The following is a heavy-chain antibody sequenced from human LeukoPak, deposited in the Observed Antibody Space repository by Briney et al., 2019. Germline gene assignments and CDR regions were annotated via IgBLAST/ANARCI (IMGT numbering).Heavy chain of an antibody. D-gene: IGHD3-10*01. V-gene: IGHV3-21*01. Sequence: KTGGSLRLSCAASGFTFSNYNFYWVRQAPGKGLEWVSSTSSTSSYIYYADSMKGRFTISRDNAKNSLYLQMNSLRAEDTAVYYCARALWSGPVYYGMDVWGRGTTVTVSS. CDR2: TSSTSSYI. CDR3: ARALWSGPVYYGMDV. J-gene: IGHJ6*02. CDR1: GFTFSNYN.